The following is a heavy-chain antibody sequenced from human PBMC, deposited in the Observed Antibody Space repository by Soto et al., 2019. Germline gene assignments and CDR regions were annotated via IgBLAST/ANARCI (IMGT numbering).Heavy chain of an antibody. Sequence: QVQLQESGPGLVKPSQTLSLTCTVSGDSISGGYYWNWIRQQPGKGLEWIGYVSLSGTPYYKPSLNSRVSISMDTSKNQFSLELNSVTAADTAVYYCARGRGSYGMDVWGQGTTVTVSS. CDR2: VSLSGTP. CDR3: ARGRGSYGMDV. D-gene: IGHD3-10*01. CDR1: GDSISGGYY. J-gene: IGHJ6*02. V-gene: IGHV4-31*03.